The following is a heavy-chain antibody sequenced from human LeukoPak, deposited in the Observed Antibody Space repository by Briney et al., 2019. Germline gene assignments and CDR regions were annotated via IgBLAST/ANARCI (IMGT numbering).Heavy chain of an antibody. CDR3: AKGINYYSSGAPDY. V-gene: IGHV3-53*01. D-gene: IGHD3-10*01. CDR2: IYSGGNT. CDR1: GFTVSSNY. Sequence: GGSLRLSCAASGFTVSSNYMSWVRQGPGKGLEWVSVIYSGGNTYYSDSVKGRFTISRDNSKNTLYLQMNSLRAEDTAVYYCAKGINYYSSGAPDYWGQGTLVTVSS. J-gene: IGHJ4*02.